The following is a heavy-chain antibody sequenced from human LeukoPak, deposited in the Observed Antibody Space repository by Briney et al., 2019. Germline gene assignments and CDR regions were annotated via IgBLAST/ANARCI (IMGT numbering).Heavy chain of an antibody. CDR1: GFTFISYG. CDR3: AKDVETTVVTDYFDY. V-gene: IGHV3-30*02. D-gene: IGHD4-23*01. J-gene: IGHJ4*02. CDR2: IRYDGSNK. Sequence: GGSLRLSCAATGFTFISYGMHWVRQAPGKGLESVAFIRYDGSNKYYADSVKGRFTISRDNSKNTLYLQMNSLRAEDTAVYYCAKDVETTVVTDYFDYWGQGTLVTVSS.